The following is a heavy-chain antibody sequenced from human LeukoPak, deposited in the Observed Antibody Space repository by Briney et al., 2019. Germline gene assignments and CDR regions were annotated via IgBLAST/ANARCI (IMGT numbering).Heavy chain of an antibody. Sequence: GGSLRLSCAASGFTFDDYAMHWVRQAPGKGLEWVSLISGDGGSTYYADSVKGRFTISRDNSKNSLYLQMNSLRTEDTDLYYCAKPRWISGLFDYWGQGTLVTVSS. CDR2: ISGDGGST. CDR1: GFTFDDYA. D-gene: IGHD3/OR15-3a*01. CDR3: AKPRWISGLFDY. J-gene: IGHJ4*02. V-gene: IGHV3-43*02.